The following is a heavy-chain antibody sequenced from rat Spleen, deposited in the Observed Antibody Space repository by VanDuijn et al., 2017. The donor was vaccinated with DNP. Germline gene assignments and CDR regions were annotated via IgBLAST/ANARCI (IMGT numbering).Heavy chain of an antibody. V-gene: IGHV5-22*01. CDR1: GFTFSDYY. D-gene: IGHD1-4*01. Sequence: EVQLVESGGGLVQPGRSLRLSCVASGFTFSDYYMAWVRQAPTKGLEWVAYIIYDGGRTYYGDSVKGRFTISRDNAKSTLFLQMNSLRSEDMATYYCARHVLPLRVWDYWGQGVTVTVSS. CDR2: IIYDGGRT. CDR3: ARHVLPLRVWDY. J-gene: IGHJ2*01.